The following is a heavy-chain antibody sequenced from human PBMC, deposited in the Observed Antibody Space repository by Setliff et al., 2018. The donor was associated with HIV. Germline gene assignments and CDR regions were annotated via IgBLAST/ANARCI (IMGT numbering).Heavy chain of an antibody. J-gene: IGHJ3*02. Sequence: TLSLTCTVSGGSISSGSYYWSWIRQPAGKGLEWIGHIYTSGSTNYNPSLKSRVTISVDTSKNRFSLKLSSVTAADTAVYYCARDPAGGATSAHAFDIWGQGTMVTVSS. CDR2: IYTSGST. CDR1: GGSISSGSYY. V-gene: IGHV4-61*09. D-gene: IGHD1-26*01. CDR3: ARDPAGGATSAHAFDI.